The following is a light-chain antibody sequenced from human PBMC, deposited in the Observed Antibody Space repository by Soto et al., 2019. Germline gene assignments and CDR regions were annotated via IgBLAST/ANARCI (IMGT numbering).Light chain of an antibody. CDR1: QTLNNN. V-gene: IGKV3-15*01. Sequence: VMTQAPATLSVSPGERATLSRRASQTLNNNVAWYQLKDGQVPRLVIYGASTRATDIPARFSGSGSGTEFTLTISSLQSEDFAVYYCQQYKSGPYTFGQGTKVDIK. CDR3: QQYKSGPYT. CDR2: GAS. J-gene: IGKJ2*01.